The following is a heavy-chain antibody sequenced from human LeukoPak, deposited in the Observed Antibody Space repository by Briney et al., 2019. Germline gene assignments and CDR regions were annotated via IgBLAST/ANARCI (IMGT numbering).Heavy chain of an antibody. J-gene: IGHJ4*02. CDR2: IYYSGST. CDR3: ARGSSGWYGYFFEY. D-gene: IGHD6-19*01. V-gene: IGHV4-59*01. Sequence: SETLSLTCTVSGGSISSYHWSWIRQPPWKGQEWIGYIYYSGSTNYNPSLKSRVTISLDTSKNQFSLKLSSVTAADTAVYYCARGSSGWYGYFFEYSGQGTLVTVSS. CDR1: GGSISSYH.